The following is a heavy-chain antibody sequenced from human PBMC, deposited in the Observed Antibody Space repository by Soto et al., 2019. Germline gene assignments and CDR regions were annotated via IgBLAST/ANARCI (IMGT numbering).Heavy chain of an antibody. D-gene: IGHD6-13*01. CDR2: ISYDGSNK. Sequence: GGSLRLSCAASGFTFSSYCMHWVRQAPGKGLEWVAVISYDGSNKYYADSVKGRFTISRDNSKNTLYLQMNSLRAEDTAVYYCAKARYSSSWYYFDYWGQGTLVTVSS. CDR3: AKARYSSSWYYFDY. J-gene: IGHJ4*02. V-gene: IGHV3-30*18. CDR1: GFTFSSYC.